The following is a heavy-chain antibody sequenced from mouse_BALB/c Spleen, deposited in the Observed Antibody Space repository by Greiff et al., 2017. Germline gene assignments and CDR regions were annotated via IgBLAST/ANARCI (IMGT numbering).Heavy chain of an antibody. CDR2: IDPANGNT. Sequence: VQLQQSGAELVKPGASVKLSCTASGFNIKDTYMHWVKQRPEQGLEWIGRIDPANGNTKYDPKFQGKATITADTSSNTAYLQLSSLTSEDTAVYYCAADSSGYDAMDDWGQGTTVTVSS. D-gene: IGHD3-2*01. V-gene: IGHV14-3*02. CDR3: AADSSGYDAMDD. CDR1: GFNIKDTY. J-gene: IGHJ4*01.